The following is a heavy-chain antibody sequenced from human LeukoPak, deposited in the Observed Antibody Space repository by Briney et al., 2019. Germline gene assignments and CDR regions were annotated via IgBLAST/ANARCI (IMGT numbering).Heavy chain of an antibody. CDR2: ISSSGSTI. CDR1: GFTFSSYE. D-gene: IGHD2-15*01. J-gene: IGHJ6*03. V-gene: IGHV3-48*03. Sequence: PGGSLRLSCAASGFTFSSYEMNWVRQAPGKGLEWVSYISSSGSTIYYADSVKGRFTISRDNAKNSLYLQMNSLRAEDTAVYYCARGYCSGGSCYGPHYYYYMDVWGKGTTVTISS. CDR3: ARGYCSGGSCYGPHYYYYMDV.